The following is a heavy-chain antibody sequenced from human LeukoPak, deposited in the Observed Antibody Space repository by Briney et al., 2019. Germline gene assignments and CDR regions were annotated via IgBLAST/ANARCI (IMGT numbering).Heavy chain of an antibody. Sequence: ASVKVSCKASGYTFTSYDINWVRHATGQGLDWMGWMNPNSGNTGYAQKFQGRVTITRNTSISTVYMELSSLRSEDTAVYYCARGSGSYYAFDIWGQGTMVTVSS. CDR1: GYTFTSYD. V-gene: IGHV1-8*03. D-gene: IGHD1-26*01. CDR2: MNPNSGNT. CDR3: ARGSGSYYAFDI. J-gene: IGHJ3*02.